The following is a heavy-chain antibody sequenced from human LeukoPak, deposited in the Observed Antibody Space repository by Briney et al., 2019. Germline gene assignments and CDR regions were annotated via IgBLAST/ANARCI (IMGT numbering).Heavy chain of an antibody. CDR2: IIPIFGTA. Sequence: ASVKVSCKASGGTFSSYAISWVRQAPGQGLEWVGRIIPIFGTANYAQKFQGRVTITTDESTSTAYMELSSLRPEDTAVYYCARDMGYYGSGTFDHWGQGTLVTVSS. V-gene: IGHV1-69*05. CDR3: ARDMGYYGSGTFDH. J-gene: IGHJ4*02. D-gene: IGHD3-10*01. CDR1: GGTFSSYA.